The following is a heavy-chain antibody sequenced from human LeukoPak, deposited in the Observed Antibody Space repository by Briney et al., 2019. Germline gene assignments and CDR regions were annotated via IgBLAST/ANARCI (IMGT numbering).Heavy chain of an antibody. V-gene: IGHV1-46*01. J-gene: IGHJ4*02. Sequence: GASVKVSCKASGYIFTNYYMHWVRQAPGQGLEWMGIINPSGGSTSYAQKFQGRVTMTRDMSTSTVYMELSSLRSEDTAVYYCARVSRTGTTTIDYWGQGTLVTVSS. CDR3: ARVSRTGTTTIDY. CDR1: GYIFTNYY. CDR2: INPSGGST. D-gene: IGHD1-1*01.